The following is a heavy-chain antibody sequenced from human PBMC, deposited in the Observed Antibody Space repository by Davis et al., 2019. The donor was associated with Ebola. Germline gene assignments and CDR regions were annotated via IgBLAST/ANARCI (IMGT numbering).Heavy chain of an antibody. J-gene: IGHJ6*02. CDR3: AREVLRFLEYGMDV. Sequence: GGSLRLSCAAFGFTVSSNYMSWVRQAPGKGLEWVSVIYSGGSTYYADSVKGRFTISRDNSKNTLYLQMNSLRAEDTAVYYCAREVLRFLEYGMDVWGQGTTVTVSS. CDR1: GFTVSSNY. CDR2: IYSGGST. D-gene: IGHD3-3*01. V-gene: IGHV3-66*01.